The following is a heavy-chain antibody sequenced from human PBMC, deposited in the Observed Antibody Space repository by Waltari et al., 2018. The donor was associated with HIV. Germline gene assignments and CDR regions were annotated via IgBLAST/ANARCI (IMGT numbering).Heavy chain of an antibody. D-gene: IGHD3-16*01. CDR3: VAGPDSANSYFPSGGCF. CDR2: LYYRGST. CDR1: GGSISGGFSF. V-gene: IGHV4-39*02. J-gene: IGHJ4*02. Sequence: QLQLQESGPGLVKPLETLSLTCTVPGGSISGGFSFWGWIRQPPGKGLQWIGNLYYRGSTYYNPSLKGRVTITEDTSKNHFSLRLTSVTAADTAIYYCVAGPDSANSYFPSGGCFWGQGSLVSVSS.